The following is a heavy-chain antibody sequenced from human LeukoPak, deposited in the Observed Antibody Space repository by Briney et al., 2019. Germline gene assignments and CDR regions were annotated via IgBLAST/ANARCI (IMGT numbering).Heavy chain of an antibody. J-gene: IGHJ4*02. D-gene: IGHD1-1*01. Sequence: SETLSLTCGVSGGAITNYYWSWIRQPPGKGLEWIGYTYYNERSNYNPALKSRVTFSVDTSKNQFSLKLTSVTAADTAVYFCARGIRRRGRYFDDWGQGTLVTVSS. CDR3: ARGIRRRGRYFDD. V-gene: IGHV4-59*12. CDR1: GGAITNYY. CDR2: TYYNERS.